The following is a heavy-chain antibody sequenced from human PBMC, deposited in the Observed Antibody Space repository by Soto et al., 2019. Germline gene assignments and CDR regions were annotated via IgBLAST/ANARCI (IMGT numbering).Heavy chain of an antibody. CDR2: INHSGST. V-gene: IGHV4-34*01. J-gene: IGHJ5*02. CDR3: ARGEYQLPDWFDP. D-gene: IGHD2-2*01. Sequence: ETLSLTCAVYGGSFSGYYWSWIRQPPGKGLEWIGEINHSGSTNYNPSLKSRVTISVDTSKNQFSLKLSSVTAADTAVYYCARGEYQLPDWFDPWGQGTLVTVSS. CDR1: GGSFSGYY.